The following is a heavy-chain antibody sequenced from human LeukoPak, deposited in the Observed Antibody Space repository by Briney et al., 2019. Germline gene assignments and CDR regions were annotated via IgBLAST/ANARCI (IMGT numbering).Heavy chain of an antibody. V-gene: IGHV1-69*13. CDR1: GGTFSSYA. J-gene: IGHJ6*02. D-gene: IGHD4-11*01. Sequence: GASVKVSCKASGGTFSSYAISWVRQAPGQGLEWMGGIIPIFGTANYAQKFQGRVTITADESTSTAYMELSSLRSEDTAVYYCARVSTVTTNYYYYGMDVWGQGTTVTVSS. CDR3: ARVSTVTTNYYYYGMDV. CDR2: IIPIFGTA.